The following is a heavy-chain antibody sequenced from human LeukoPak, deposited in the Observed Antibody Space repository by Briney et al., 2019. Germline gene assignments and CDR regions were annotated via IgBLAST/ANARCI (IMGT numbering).Heavy chain of an antibody. Sequence: GASVKVSCKASGYTFTSYGISWVRQAPGQGLEWMGWISAYNGNTNYAQKLQGRVTMTTDTSTSTAYMELRSLRSDGTAVYYCARVLGGPITIFGVVIDSDAFDIWGQGTMVTVSS. D-gene: IGHD3-3*01. J-gene: IGHJ3*02. CDR3: ARVLGGPITIFGVVIDSDAFDI. CDR2: ISAYNGNT. CDR1: GYTFTSYG. V-gene: IGHV1-18*01.